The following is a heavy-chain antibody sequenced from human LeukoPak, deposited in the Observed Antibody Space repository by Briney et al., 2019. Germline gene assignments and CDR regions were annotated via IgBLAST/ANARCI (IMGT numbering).Heavy chain of an antibody. V-gene: IGHV3-23*01. J-gene: IGHJ4*02. Sequence: GGSLRLSCAASGFTFSSYAMSWVRQPPGKGLEWVSAISATGPYYADSVKGRFTISGDNSKNTLYLQINSLRAEDTAVYFCAKDRLGGPYFFHYWGQGTLVTVSS. CDR1: GFTFSSYA. CDR2: ISATGP. CDR3: AKDRLGGPYFFHY. D-gene: IGHD3-16*01.